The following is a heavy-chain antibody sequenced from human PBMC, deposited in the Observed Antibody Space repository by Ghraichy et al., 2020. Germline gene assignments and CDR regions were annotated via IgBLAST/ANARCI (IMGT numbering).Heavy chain of an antibody. CDR2: IFYSGNS. J-gene: IGHJ6*02. CDR3: ARDGAYYLFGMDV. Sequence: QTLSLTCAVSGVSIINGGFRWTWIRQRPGQGLEWIGHIFYSGNSYYNPYLQSRLTMSVDTSKNQFSLKLRSVTAADTAVYYCARDGAYYLFGMDVWGQGTTVTVSS. CDR1: GVSIINGGFR. V-gene: IGHV4-31*02. D-gene: IGHD3-10*01.